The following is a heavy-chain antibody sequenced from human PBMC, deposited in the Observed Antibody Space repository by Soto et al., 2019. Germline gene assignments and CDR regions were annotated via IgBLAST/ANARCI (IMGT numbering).Heavy chain of an antibody. CDR1: GGSISSGGYY. D-gene: IGHD3-22*01. CDR2: IYYSGGT. V-gene: IGHV4-31*03. CDR3: ARYRYYDSSGYAWGTSNAFDI. J-gene: IGHJ3*02. Sequence: SETLSLTCTVSGGSISSGGYYWSWIRQHPGKGLEWIGYIYYSGGTYYNPSLKSRVTISVDTSKNQFSLKLSSVTAADTAVYYCARYRYYDSSGYAWGTSNAFDIWGKGTMVTVSS.